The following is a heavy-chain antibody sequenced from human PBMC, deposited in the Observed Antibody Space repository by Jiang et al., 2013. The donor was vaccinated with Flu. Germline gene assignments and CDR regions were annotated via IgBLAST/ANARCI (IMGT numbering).Heavy chain of an antibody. D-gene: IGHD6-19*01. Sequence: EVKKPGESLKISCKGSGYSFTSYWIGWVRQMPGKGLEWMGIIYPGDSDTRYSPSFQGQVTISADKSISTAYLQWSSLKASDTAMYYCATSRRYSSGWYDAFDIWGQGTMVTVSS. V-gene: IGHV5-51*01. CDR1: GYSFTSYW. J-gene: IGHJ3*02. CDR3: ATSRRYSSGWYDAFDI. CDR2: IYPGDSDT.